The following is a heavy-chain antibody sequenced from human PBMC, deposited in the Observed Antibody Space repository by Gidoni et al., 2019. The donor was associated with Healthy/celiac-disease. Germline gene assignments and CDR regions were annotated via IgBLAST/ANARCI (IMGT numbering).Heavy chain of an antibody. CDR3: AKEEDIVVVVAAIFDY. CDR1: GSTLTTYA. J-gene: IGHJ4*02. Sequence: DVLLLRCGGGLVQPGASPRLPCAASGSTLTTYAMGWVGQAPGKGLGWVSAISGSGGSTYYADTVKGRFTISRDNSKNTLYLQMDSLRAEDTAVYYCAKEEDIVVVVAAIFDYWGRGTLVTVSS. D-gene: IGHD2-15*01. CDR2: ISGSGGST. V-gene: IGHV3-23*01.